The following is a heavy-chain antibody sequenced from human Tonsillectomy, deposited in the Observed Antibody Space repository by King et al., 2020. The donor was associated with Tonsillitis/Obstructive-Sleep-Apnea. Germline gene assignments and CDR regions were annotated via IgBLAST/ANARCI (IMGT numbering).Heavy chain of an antibody. D-gene: IGHD1-26*01. CDR2: ISSSSSYI. CDR1: GFTFSSYS. CDR3: AREEQYYYYYYMDV. J-gene: IGHJ6*03. Sequence: VQLVESGGGLVKPGGSLRLSCAASGFTFSSYSMNWVRQAPGKGREWVSSISSSSSYIYYADSVKGRFTISRDNAKNSLYLQMNSLRAEDTAVYYCAREEQYYYYYYMDVWGKGTTVTVSS. V-gene: IGHV3-21*01.